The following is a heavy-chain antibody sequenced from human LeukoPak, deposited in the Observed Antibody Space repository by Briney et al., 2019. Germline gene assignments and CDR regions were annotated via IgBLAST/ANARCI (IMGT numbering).Heavy chain of an antibody. Sequence: GGSLRLSCAASGFTFSSYGMHWVRQAPGKGLEWVSVIYSGGSTYYADSVKGRFTISRDNSKNTLYLQMNSLRAENTAVYYCARLPPTNFDYWGQGTLVTVSS. CDR1: GFTFSSYG. V-gene: IGHV3-53*01. J-gene: IGHJ4*02. CDR2: IYSGGST. CDR3: ARLPPTNFDY.